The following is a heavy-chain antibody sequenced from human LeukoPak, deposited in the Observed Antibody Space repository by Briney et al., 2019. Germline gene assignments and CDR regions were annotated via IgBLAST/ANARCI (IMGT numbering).Heavy chain of an antibody. Sequence: RASVKVSCKASGYTFTSYDINWVRQATGQGLEWMGWMNPNSGNTGYAQKFQGRVTETRNTSISTAYMELSSLTSEDTAVYYCARGALGYCSSTSCFHPAWFDPWGQGTLVTVSS. CDR2: MNPNSGNT. CDR3: ARGALGYCSSTSCFHPAWFDP. D-gene: IGHD2-2*01. V-gene: IGHV1-8*01. CDR1: GYTFTSYD. J-gene: IGHJ5*02.